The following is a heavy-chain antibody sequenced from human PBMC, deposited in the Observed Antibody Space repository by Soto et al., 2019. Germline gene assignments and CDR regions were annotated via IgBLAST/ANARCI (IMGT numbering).Heavy chain of an antibody. CDR3: ASSVVGATGIDD. J-gene: IGHJ4*02. D-gene: IGHD1-26*01. CDR1: GGSISSYY. Sequence: SETLSLTCTVSGGSISSYYWSWIRQPPGKGLEWIGYIYYSGSTNYNPSLKSRVTISVDTSKNQFSLKLSSVTAADTAVYYCASSVVGATGIDDWGQGTLVTVSS. V-gene: IGHV4-59*01. CDR2: IYYSGST.